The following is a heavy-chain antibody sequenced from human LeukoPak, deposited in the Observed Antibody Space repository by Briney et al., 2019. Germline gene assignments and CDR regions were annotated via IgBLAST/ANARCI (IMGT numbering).Heavy chain of an antibody. J-gene: IGHJ4*02. CDR3: GGVFDF. D-gene: IGHD2-8*01. CDR1: GFTFSNSW. Sequence: PGGSLRLSCAASGFTFSNSWTHWVRQAPGKGLVWVSGIKDDRRTTFYVDSVKGRFSISIDSAKNTLYLQMNSLTVDDTAVYYCGGVFDFWGQGALVTVSS. V-gene: IGHV3-74*01. CDR2: IKDDRRTT.